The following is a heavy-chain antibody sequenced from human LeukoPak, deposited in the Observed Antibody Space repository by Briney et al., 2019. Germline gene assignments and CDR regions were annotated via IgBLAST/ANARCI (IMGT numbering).Heavy chain of an antibody. CDR1: GYTFTRYD. CDR2: MNPNSGNT. V-gene: IGHV1-8*03. Sequence: ASVKVSCKASGYTFTRYDINWVRQATGQGLEWMGWMNPNSGNTGYTQKFQGRVTITGNTSISTAYMELSSLRSEDTAVYYCARAAGIRPGYIDYWGQGTLVTVSS. CDR3: ARAAGIRPGYIDY. J-gene: IGHJ4*02.